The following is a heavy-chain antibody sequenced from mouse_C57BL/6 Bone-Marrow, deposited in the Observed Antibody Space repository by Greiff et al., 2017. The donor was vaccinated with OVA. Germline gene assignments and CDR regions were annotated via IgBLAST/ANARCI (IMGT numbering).Heavy chain of an antibody. CDR3: ARKRIYYDYDWYFDV. D-gene: IGHD2-4*01. CDR1: GFSLTSYG. CDR2: IWSGGST. Sequence: VKVVESGPGLVQPSQSLSITCTVSGFSLTSYGVHWVRQSPGKGLEWLGVIWSGGSTDYNAAFISRLSISKDNSKSQVFFKMNSLQADDTAIYYCARKRIYYDYDWYFDVWGTGTTVTVSS. J-gene: IGHJ1*03. V-gene: IGHV2-2*01.